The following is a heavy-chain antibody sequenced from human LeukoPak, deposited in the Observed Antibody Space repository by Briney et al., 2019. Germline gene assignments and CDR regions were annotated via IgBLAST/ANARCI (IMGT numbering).Heavy chain of an antibody. J-gene: IGHJ6*02. CDR3: ARGRSYDFWSGYYTTYYYYGMDV. D-gene: IGHD3-3*01. CDR2: IYYSGST. V-gene: IGHV4-61*08. Sequence: PSETLSLTCTVSGGSISSGDYYWSWIRQPPGKGLEWIGYIYYSGSTNYNPSLKSRVTISVDTSKNQFSLKLSSVTAADTAVYYCARGRSYDFWSGYYTTYYYYGMDVWGQGTTVTVSS. CDR1: GGSISSGDYY.